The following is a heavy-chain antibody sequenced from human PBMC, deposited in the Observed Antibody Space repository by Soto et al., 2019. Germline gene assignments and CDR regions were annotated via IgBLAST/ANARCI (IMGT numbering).Heavy chain of an antibody. CDR1: GGSISSGDFY. J-gene: IGHJ4*02. V-gene: IGHV4-30-4*01. CDR3: GSNKGYCSRATCFPPPRIDF. CDR2: IYYSERA. D-gene: IGHD2-2*01. Sequence: QVQLQESGPGLVKPSQTLSLTCTVSGGSISSGDFYWSWIRQPPGKGPEWIGYIYYSERAYYNPSRESRVSISLDTSRNQFSLDLSSVTAADTAVYHCGSNKGYCSRATCFPPPRIDFWGQGTLVTVSS.